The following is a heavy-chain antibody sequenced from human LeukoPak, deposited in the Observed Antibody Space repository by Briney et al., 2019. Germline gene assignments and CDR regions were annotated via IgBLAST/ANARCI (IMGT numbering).Heavy chain of an antibody. CDR2: IKSKTDGGTT. J-gene: IGHJ5*01. D-gene: IGHD6-13*01. Sequence: GGSLSLSCAASGLTFSNAWMSWVRQAPGKGLEWVGRIKSKTDGGTTNYAAPVKGRFTISRDDSKNTLYLQMNSLNTEDTAVYYCTTDSSRIESRGHGNLVTVSS. CDR1: GLTFSNAW. V-gene: IGHV3-15*01. CDR3: TTDSSRIES.